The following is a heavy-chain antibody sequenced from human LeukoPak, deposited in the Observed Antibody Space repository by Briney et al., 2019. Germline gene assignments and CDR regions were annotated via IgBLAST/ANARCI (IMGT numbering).Heavy chain of an antibody. CDR2: ISSSSSYI. D-gene: IGHD2-15*01. CDR3: ARSYSNPDAFDI. CDR1: GFTFSSYS. Sequence: GGSLRLSCAASGFTFSSYSMNWVRQAPGNGLEWVSSISSSSSYIYYADSVKGRFTISRDNAKNSLYLQMNSLRAEDTAVYYCARSYSNPDAFDIWGQGTMVTVSS. J-gene: IGHJ3*02. V-gene: IGHV3-21*01.